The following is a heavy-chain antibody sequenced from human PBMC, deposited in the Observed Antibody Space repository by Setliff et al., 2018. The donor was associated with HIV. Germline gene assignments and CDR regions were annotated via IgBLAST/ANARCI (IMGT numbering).Heavy chain of an antibody. CDR2: ISSGGGTI. J-gene: IGHJ3*02. CDR3: AREVTRYSQDYALDI. Sequence: GESLKISCAASGFTFSSYEMSWVRHAPGKGLEWVSYISSGGGTIYYADSVKGRFTISRDNAKNSLYLQMNSLRAEDTAIYYCAREVTRYSQDYALDIWGQGTMVTVS. V-gene: IGHV3-48*03. CDR1: GFTFSSYE. D-gene: IGHD2-2*02.